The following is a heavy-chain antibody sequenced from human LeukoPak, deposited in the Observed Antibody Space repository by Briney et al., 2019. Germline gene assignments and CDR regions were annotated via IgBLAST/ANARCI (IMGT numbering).Heavy chain of an antibody. CDR3: ARATYHFDN. CDR2: TYSRSKWYN. Sequence: SQTLSLTCAISGDSVSSNTASWHWIRQSPSRGLEWLGRTYSRSKWYNEYATSMKSRITINSDTSKNQFSLQLNSVTPEDTAVYYCARATYHFDNWGQGTLVIVSS. D-gene: IGHD2-2*02. V-gene: IGHV6-1*01. J-gene: IGHJ4*02. CDR1: GDSVSSNTAS.